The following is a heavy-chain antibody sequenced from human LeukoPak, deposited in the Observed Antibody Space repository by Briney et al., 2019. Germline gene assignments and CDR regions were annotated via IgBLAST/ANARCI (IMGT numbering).Heavy chain of an antibody. V-gene: IGHV3-7*01. D-gene: IGHD3-10*01. CDR3: ARDGRGGFLVQ. CDR1: GFSFSDFW. Sequence: GGSLRLSCAASGFSFSDFWMSWVRQAPGKGLEWVTNINRDGRDKFYVDSVKGRFTISRDNAKNSVYLELNSLRVEDTAVYFCARDGRGGFLVQWGQGTLVTVSS. CDR2: INRDGRDK. J-gene: IGHJ4*02.